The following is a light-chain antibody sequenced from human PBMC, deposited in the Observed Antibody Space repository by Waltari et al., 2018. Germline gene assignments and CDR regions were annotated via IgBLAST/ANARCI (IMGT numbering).Light chain of an antibody. CDR2: GAS. CDR1: QSVSSSY. J-gene: IGKJ1*01. Sequence: EIVLTQSPGTLSLSPGERATLSCRASQSVSSSYLAWYQQKPGQAPRLLIYGASRRATGITDRFSGSGSGTDFTLTISRLEPEDFAVYYCQQDYTSSPGTFGQGTKVEIK. CDR3: QQDYTSSPGT. V-gene: IGKV3-20*01.